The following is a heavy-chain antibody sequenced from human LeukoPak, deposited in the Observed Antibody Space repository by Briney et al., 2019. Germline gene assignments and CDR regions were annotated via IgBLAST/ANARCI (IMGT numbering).Heavy chain of an antibody. CDR2: IWYDGSNK. CDR3: AREASSSWFLYYYYGMDV. D-gene: IGHD6-13*01. V-gene: IGHV3-33*01. Sequence: GGSLRLSCAASGFTFSSYGMHWVRQAPGKGLEWVAVIWYDGSNKYYADSVKGRFTISRDNSKNTLYLQMNSLRAEDTAVYYRAREASSSWFLYYYYGMDVWGQGTTVTVSS. CDR1: GFTFSSYG. J-gene: IGHJ6*02.